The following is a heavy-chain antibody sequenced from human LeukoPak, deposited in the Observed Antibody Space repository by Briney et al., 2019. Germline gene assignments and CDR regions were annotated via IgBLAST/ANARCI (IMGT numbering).Heavy chain of an antibody. CDR1: GFTFSSYG. D-gene: IGHD3-10*01. Sequence: GRSLRLSCAASGFTFSSYGMHWVRQAPGKGLEWVAVISYDGSNKYYADSVKGRFTISRDNAKNTLYLQMNSLRAEDTAVYYCAEAASVRGVSYWGQGTLVTVSS. V-gene: IGHV3-30*03. J-gene: IGHJ4*02. CDR2: ISYDGSNK. CDR3: AEAASVRGVSY.